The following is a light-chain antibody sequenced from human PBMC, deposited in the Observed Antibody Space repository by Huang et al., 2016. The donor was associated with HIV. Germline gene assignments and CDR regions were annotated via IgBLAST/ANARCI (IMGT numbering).Light chain of an antibody. CDR3: QQYGSSSWT. Sequence: EIVLTQSPGTLSLSPGERATLSCRASQSVSRSYLAWYQQNPGQAPRLRIHGASTRATGIPDRCSGSGSGTDFTLTISRLEPEDFAVYYCQQYGSSSWTFGQGTKVEIK. CDR2: GAS. J-gene: IGKJ1*01. V-gene: IGKV3-20*01. CDR1: QSVSRSY.